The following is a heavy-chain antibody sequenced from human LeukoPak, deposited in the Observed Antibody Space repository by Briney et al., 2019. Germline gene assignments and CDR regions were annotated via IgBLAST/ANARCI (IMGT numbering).Heavy chain of an antibody. V-gene: IGHV3-23*01. J-gene: IGHJ4*02. D-gene: IGHD1-26*01. CDR2: LSGSGGTT. CDR1: GFTFSSYG. Sequence: GGSLRLSCSASGFTFSSYGMSWVRQAPGKGLEWVSGLSGSGGTTYYVDSVKGRFTISRDNSKNTLYLQMNSRRAEDTAVYYCAKDRVGAMLYFDYWGQGTLVTVSS. CDR3: AKDRVGAMLYFDY.